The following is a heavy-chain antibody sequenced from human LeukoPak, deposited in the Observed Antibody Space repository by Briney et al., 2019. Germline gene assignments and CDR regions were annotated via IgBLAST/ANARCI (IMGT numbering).Heavy chain of an antibody. D-gene: IGHD3-9*01. CDR1: GGSISSYY. CDR2: IYYSGST. CDR3: ARLVRYFDWLSIPSYYMDV. V-gene: IGHV4-59*01. Sequence: SETLSLTCTVSGGSISSYYWSWIRQPPGKGLEWIGYIYYSGSTNYNPSLKSRVTISVDTSKNQFSLKLSSVTAADTAVYYCARLVRYFDWLSIPSYYMDVWGKGTTVTISS. J-gene: IGHJ6*03.